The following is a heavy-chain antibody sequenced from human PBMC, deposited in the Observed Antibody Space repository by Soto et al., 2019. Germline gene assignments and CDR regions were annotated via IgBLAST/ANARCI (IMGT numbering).Heavy chain of an antibody. J-gene: IGHJ2*01. D-gene: IGHD4-4*01. CDR1: GFTFSSYA. CDR3: ARPLWRDDYNWGYFAL. Sequence: QVQLVESGGGVVQPGRSLRLSCAASGFTFSSYAMHWVRQAPGKGLEWVAVISYDGSNKYYADSVKGRFTISRDNSKNTLYMQMNSLRAEDTAVYYCARPLWRDDYNWGYFALWGRGPVVSVSS. V-gene: IGHV3-30-3*01. CDR2: ISYDGSNK.